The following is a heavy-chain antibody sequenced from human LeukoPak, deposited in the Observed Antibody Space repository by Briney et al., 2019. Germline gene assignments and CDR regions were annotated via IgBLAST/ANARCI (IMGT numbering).Heavy chain of an antibody. Sequence: PGRSLRLSCAASGFTFDDYAMHWVRQAPGKGLEWVSGISWNSGSRGYADSVKGRFTMSRDNAKNSLYLQMKSLRAEDTAVYYCARAGQQLVFDYWGQGTLVTVSS. CDR2: ISWNSGSR. V-gene: IGHV3-9*01. CDR3: ARAGQQLVFDY. CDR1: GFTFDDYA. D-gene: IGHD6-13*01. J-gene: IGHJ4*02.